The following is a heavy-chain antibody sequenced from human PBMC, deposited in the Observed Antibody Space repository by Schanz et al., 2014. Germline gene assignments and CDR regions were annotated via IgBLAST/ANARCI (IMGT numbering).Heavy chain of an antibody. CDR2: IIPILGLA. Sequence: QVQLVQSGAEVKKPGSSVKVSCKASGYTFTSHGISWVRQAPGQGPEWMGRIIPILGLAKYEQKFQDKVTITADTATTTAYMEVRSLRSDDTAVYYCARGYGDSPTDFWGQGTLVTVSS. J-gene: IGHJ4*02. CDR1: GYTFTSHG. CDR3: ARGYGDSPTDF. V-gene: IGHV1-69*04. D-gene: IGHD4-17*01.